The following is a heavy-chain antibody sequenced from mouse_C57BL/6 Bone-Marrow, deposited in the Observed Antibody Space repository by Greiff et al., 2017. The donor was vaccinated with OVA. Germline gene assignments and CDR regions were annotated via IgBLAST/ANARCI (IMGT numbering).Heavy chain of an antibody. D-gene: IGHD1-1*01. J-gene: IGHJ4*01. Sequence: VQLQQSGPELVKPGASVKISCKASGYSFTDYNMNWVKQSNGKSLEWIGVINPNYGTTSSNQKFKGKATLTVDQSSSTAYMQLNSLTSEDSAVYYCASRDYYGSSDDYYAMDYWGQGTSVTVSS. CDR1: GYSFTDYN. CDR3: ASRDYYGSSDDYYAMDY. CDR2: INPNYGTT. V-gene: IGHV1-39*01.